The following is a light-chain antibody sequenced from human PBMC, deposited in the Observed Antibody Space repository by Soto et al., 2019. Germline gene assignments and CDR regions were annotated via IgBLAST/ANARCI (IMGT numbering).Light chain of an antibody. V-gene: IGKV3-20*01. CDR1: QSVSSSY. J-gene: IGKJ1*01. CDR3: QQYGSSPWT. Sequence: EIVLTQSPGTLSLSPGERATLSCRASQSVSSSYLAWYQQKPGQAPRLLIYGASSRATGIPARFSGSGYGTDFTLTISRLEPEDFAVYYCQQYGSSPWTFGQGTKVEIK. CDR2: GAS.